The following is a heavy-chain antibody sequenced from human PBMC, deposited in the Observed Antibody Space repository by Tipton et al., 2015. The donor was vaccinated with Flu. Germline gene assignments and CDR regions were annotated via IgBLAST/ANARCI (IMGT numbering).Heavy chain of an antibody. V-gene: IGHV4-4*02. D-gene: IGHD3-22*01. J-gene: IGHJ4*02. CDR1: GDSISSSKW. CDR2: IYNSGRT. CDR3: ARVSPRRVTAIAVIMLPEGYFDY. Sequence: TLSLTCGVSGDSISSSKWWTWVRQPPGKGLEWIGEIYNSGRTTYSPSLKSRVTVSLDKSKNQFSLNLKFVAAADTAVYYCARVSPRRVTAIAVIMLPEGYFDYWGQGALVTV.